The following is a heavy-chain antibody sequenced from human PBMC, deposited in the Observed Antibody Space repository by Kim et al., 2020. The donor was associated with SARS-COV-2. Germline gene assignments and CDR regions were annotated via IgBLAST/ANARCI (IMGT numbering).Heavy chain of an antibody. CDR1: GFTFSSYG. CDR2: IWYDGSNK. J-gene: IGHJ4*03. D-gene: IGHD6-19*01. CDR3: ARDRGSGWVGYFDY. Sequence: GGSLRLSCAASGFTFSSYGMHWVRQAPGKGLEWVAVIWYDGSNKYYADSVKGRFTISRDNSKNTLYLQRNSLRAGDTAVYYCARDRGSGWVGYFDYWGQGTLVTVSS. V-gene: IGHV3-33*01.